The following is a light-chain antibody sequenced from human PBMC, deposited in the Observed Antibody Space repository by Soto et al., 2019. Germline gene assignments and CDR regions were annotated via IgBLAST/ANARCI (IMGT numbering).Light chain of an antibody. CDR1: PRVSSSY. J-gene: IGKJ1*01. CDR3: QQYGSSPPWT. CDR2: GAS. V-gene: IGKV3-20*01. Sequence: EIVLTQSPGTLSLSPGERATLSCRASPRVSSSYLAWYQQKPGQAPRLLIYGASSRATGIPDMFSGSGSGTEFPLTISRLEPEDFAVYYCQQYGSSPPWTFGQGTKVEIK.